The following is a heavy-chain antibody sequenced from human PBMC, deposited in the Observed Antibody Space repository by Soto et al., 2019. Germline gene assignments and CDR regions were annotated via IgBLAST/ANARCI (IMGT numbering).Heavy chain of an antibody. D-gene: IGHD2-2*01. CDR1: GYDFSYSW. V-gene: IGHV5-51*01. Sequence: PGESLKISCKTSGYDFSYSWIAWVRQKPGQGLEWMGILYPAAPDLRYSPSFQGQVTISADTSINTAYLHWGSLKASDTAVYYCARHRSLTPVAWDTWGQGTLVTVYS. J-gene: IGHJ5*02. CDR2: LYPAAPDL. CDR3: ARHRSLTPVAWDT.